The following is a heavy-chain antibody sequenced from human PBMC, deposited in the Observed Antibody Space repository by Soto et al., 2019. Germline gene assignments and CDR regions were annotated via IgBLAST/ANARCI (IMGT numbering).Heavy chain of an antibody. CDR2: IKQDGSEK. J-gene: IGHJ6*03. D-gene: IGHD3-3*01. Sequence: GGSLRLSCAASGFTFSSYLMSWVRQATGKGLEWVANIKQDGSEKYYVDSVKGRFTISRDNAKNSLYLQMNSLRAEDTAVYYCARVQQYDFWSGQPRYYYYYYMDVWGKGTTVTVSS. CDR1: GFTFSSYL. CDR3: ARVQQYDFWSGQPRYYYYYYMDV. V-gene: IGHV3-7*01.